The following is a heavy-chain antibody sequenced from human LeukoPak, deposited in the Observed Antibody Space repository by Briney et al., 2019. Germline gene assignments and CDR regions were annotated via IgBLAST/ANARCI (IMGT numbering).Heavy chain of an antibody. CDR1: GGTFSSYA. D-gene: IGHD5-12*01. CDR2: IIPIFGTA. J-gene: IGHJ4*02. Sequence: ASVKVSCKASGGTFSSYAISWVRQAPGHGLEWMGGIIPIFGTANYAQKFQGRVTITTDESTSTAYMELSSLRSEDTAVYYCARDRYSGYAMGNYFDYWGQGTLVTVSS. V-gene: IGHV1-69*05. CDR3: ARDRYSGYAMGNYFDY.